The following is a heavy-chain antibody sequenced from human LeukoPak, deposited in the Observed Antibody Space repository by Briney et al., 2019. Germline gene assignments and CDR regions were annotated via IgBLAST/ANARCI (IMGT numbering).Heavy chain of an antibody. CDR2: IRYDGSNK. CDR1: GFTFSSYG. D-gene: IGHD2-2*01. CDR3: ARDIGDCSSLSCYDQYYYMDV. J-gene: IGHJ6*03. V-gene: IGHV3-30*02. Sequence: GGSLRLSCAASGFTFSSYGMHWVRQAPGKGLEWVAFIRYDGSNKYYADSVKGRFTISRDNTKSALYLQMNSLRVEDTAVYYCARDIGDCSSLSCYDQYYYMDVWGKGTTVTVSS.